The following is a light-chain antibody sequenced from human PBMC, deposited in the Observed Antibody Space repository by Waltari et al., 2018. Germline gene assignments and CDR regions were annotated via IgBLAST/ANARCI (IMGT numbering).Light chain of an antibody. Sequence: SYDLTQTPSVSVSPGQTARIPCSGNVLQKEYAYWYQQKQGQAPLLVIVKDSGRPSEIPERFSGSSSGTTATLTISGVLPEDEADYYCQSTDNSATYVVFGGGTKLTVL. CDR3: QSTDNSATYVV. CDR1: VLQKEY. J-gene: IGLJ3*02. CDR2: KDS. V-gene: IGLV3-25*03.